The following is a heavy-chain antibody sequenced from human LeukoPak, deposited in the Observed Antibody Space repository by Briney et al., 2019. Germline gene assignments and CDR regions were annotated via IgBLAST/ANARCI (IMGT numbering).Heavy chain of an antibody. J-gene: IGHJ4*02. D-gene: IGHD4-17*01. V-gene: IGHV3-33*01. CDR2: IWYDGSNK. CDR3: AGGSGDYSPDF. CDR1: EFTFSSCA. Sequence: GGSLRLSCAASEFTFSSCAMHWVRQAPGKGLEWVALIWYDGSNKYYADSVKGRFTISRDNAKNTLYLQMNSLRAEDTAVYYCAGGSGDYSPDFWGQGTLVTVSS.